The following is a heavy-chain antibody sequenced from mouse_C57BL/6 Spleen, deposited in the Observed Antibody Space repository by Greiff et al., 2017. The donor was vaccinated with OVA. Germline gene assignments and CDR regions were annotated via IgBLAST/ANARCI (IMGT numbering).Heavy chain of an antibody. Sequence: VQLQQPGAELVKPGASVKMSCKASGYTFTSYWITWVKQRPGQGLEWIGDIYPGSGSTNYNEKFKSKATLTVDTSSSTAYMQLSSLKSEDSAVYYCARDPITTIVARGGYWGQGTTLTVSS. CDR3: ARDPITTIVARGGY. CDR1: GYTFTSYW. V-gene: IGHV1-55*01. D-gene: IGHD1-1*01. CDR2: IYPGSGST. J-gene: IGHJ2*01.